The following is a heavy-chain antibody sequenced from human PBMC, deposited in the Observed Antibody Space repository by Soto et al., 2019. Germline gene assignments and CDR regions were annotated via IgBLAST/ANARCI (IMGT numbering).Heavy chain of an antibody. D-gene: IGHD5-18*01. V-gene: IGHV1-3*01. J-gene: IGHJ5*02. Sequence: ASVKVSCKASGYTFTNCLIHWVRQAPGQRLEWMGWINAGSGNTKYSQNFQGRVTITRDTSASTAYMELRSLRSEDTAVYYCARGYIYGRNWFDPWGQGTLVTVSP. CDR1: GYTFTNCL. CDR3: ARGYIYGRNWFDP. CDR2: INAGSGNT.